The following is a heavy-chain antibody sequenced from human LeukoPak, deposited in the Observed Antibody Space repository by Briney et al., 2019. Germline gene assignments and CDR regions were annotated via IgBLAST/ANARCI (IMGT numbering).Heavy chain of an antibody. D-gene: IGHD6-19*01. CDR2: ISSRSSYI. J-gene: IGHJ6*03. CDR3: ARDAQWLVPEGYYYYMDV. Sequence: PGGSLRLSCAGSGFTFSRYNMNWFRQAPGKGLERVSSISSRSSYIFYADSVKDRFTISRDNAKNSLYLQMNSLGAEDTAVYYCARDAQWLVPEGYYYYMDVWGKGTTVTVS. CDR1: GFTFSRYN. V-gene: IGHV3-21*01.